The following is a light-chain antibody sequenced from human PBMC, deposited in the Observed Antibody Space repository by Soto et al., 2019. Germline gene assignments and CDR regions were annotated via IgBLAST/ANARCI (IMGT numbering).Light chain of an antibody. J-gene: IGLJ1*01. V-gene: IGLV2-14*01. Sequence: QSVLTQPASVSGSPGQSITISCTGTSSDLAIYNYVSWYQQQPGKAPKLMIYQVTNRPSGVSNRFSGSRSGNTASLTISGFQAEDESYYYCSSYTDSSNYVFGTGTKLTVL. CDR1: SSDLAIYNY. CDR2: QVT. CDR3: SSYTDSSNYV.